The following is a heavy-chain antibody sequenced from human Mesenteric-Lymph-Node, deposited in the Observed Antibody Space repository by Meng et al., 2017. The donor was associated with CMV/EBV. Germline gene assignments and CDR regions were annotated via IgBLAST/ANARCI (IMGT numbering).Heavy chain of an antibody. Sequence: GESLKISCAASGFTFSSYWMSWVRQAPGKGLEWVANIKQDGSEKYYVDSVKGRFTISRDNAKNSLYLQMNSLRAEDTAVYYCASLDLNNWNRNWYAFDIWGQGTMVTVSS. CDR2: IKQDGSEK. J-gene: IGHJ3*02. CDR1: GFTFSSYW. CDR3: ASLDLNNWNRNWYAFDI. D-gene: IGHD1-1*01. V-gene: IGHV3-7*01.